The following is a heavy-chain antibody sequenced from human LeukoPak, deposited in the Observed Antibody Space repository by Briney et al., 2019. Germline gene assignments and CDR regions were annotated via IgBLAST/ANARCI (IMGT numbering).Heavy chain of an antibody. CDR1: GFTFSNYW. Sequence: SGGSLRLSCAASGFTFSNYWMNWVRQAPGKGLEWVANIKQDGSAKYYVDSVKGRLTISRDNAKNSLYLHMNSLRAEDTAVYYCARTRYDSSGYYPLADYWGQGSLVTVSS. J-gene: IGHJ4*02. D-gene: IGHD3-22*01. V-gene: IGHV3-7*01. CDR3: ARTRYDSSGYYPLADY. CDR2: IKQDGSAK.